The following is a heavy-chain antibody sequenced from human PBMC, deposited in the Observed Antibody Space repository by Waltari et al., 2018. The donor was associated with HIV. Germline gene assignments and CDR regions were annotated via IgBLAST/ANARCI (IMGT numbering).Heavy chain of an antibody. V-gene: IGHV3-23*01. CDR1: GFSFGHYA. CDR3: AKDQLGFYGSGSGYYGMDV. D-gene: IGHD3-10*01. Sequence: EAQLLESGGGLVQPGESLKLSCIASGFSFGHYAKSWVPQAPGKGLGWVSTIGSGGVNTYYADSVKGRFTISRDNSKNTLYLQMNSLRAEDTAVYYCAKDQLGFYGSGSGYYGMDVWGQGTTVIVSS. CDR2: IGSGGVNT. J-gene: IGHJ6*02.